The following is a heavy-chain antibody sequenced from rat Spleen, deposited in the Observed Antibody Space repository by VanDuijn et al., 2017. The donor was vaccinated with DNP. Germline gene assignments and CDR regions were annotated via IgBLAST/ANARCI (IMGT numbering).Heavy chain of an antibody. Sequence: EVQLVESGGGLVQPGRSLKLSCATSGFTFSDYDMAWVRQAPKKGLEWVVTINYDGGSTYYRDSLKGRFTISRDNAKSTLYLQMNSLRSEDTATYYCTRNRTDAWGQGTSVTVSS. J-gene: IGHJ4*01. CDR2: INYDGGST. V-gene: IGHV5-7*01. CDR1: GFTFSDYD. CDR3: TRNRTDA.